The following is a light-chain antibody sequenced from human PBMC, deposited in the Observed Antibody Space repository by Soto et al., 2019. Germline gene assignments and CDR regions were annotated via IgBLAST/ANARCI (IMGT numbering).Light chain of an antibody. J-gene: IGKJ5*01. CDR2: GAS. V-gene: IGKV3-11*01. Sequence: EIVMTQSPATLSVSPGERATLSCRASQSVNIYLAWYQQKPGQAPRLLIFGASSRATGIPDRFSGSGSGTDFTLTISRLEPEDFAVYYCQHRSIWPVSFGQGTRLEI. CDR1: QSVNIY. CDR3: QHRSIWPVS.